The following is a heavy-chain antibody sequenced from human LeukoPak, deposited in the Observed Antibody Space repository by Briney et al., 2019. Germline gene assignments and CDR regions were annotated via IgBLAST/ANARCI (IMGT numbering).Heavy chain of an antibody. CDR3: ARLHILTGYYSFDY. CDR1: GFTFSNSA. J-gene: IGHJ4*02. V-gene: IGHV3-23*01. D-gene: IGHD3-9*01. CDR2: LSGSGITT. Sequence: GGSLRLSCAASGFTFSNSAMSWVRQAPGKGLEWVSTLSGSGITTYYADSVKGRFTISRDNSKNTLYLQMNSLRAEDTAVYYCARLHILTGYYSFDYWGQGTLVTVSS.